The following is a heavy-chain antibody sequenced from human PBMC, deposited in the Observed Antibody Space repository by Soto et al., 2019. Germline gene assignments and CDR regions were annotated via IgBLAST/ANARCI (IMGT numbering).Heavy chain of an antibody. D-gene: IGHD6-19*01. CDR2: IYYSGST. V-gene: IGHV4-39*01. CDR1: GGSISSSSYY. CDR3: ARHGPELRSGLDD. J-gene: IGHJ4*02. Sequence: SETLSLTCTVSGGSISSSSYYWGWIRQPPGKGLEWIGSIYYSGSTYYNPSLKSRVTISVDTSKNQFSLKLSSVTAADTAVYCCARHGPELRSGLDDWGQGTLVTVSS.